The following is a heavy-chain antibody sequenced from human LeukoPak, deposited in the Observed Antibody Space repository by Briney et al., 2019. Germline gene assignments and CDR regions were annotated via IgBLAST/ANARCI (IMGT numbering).Heavy chain of an antibody. CDR1: GFTFDDYA. Sequence: PGRSLRLSCAASGFTFDDYAMHWVRQAPGKGLEWVSGISWSSGSIGYADSVKGRFTISRDNAKNSLYLQMNSLRAEDTALYYCAKAMPGSSWYSCLDYWGQGTLVTVSS. V-gene: IGHV3-9*01. D-gene: IGHD6-13*01. CDR2: ISWSSGSI. J-gene: IGHJ4*02. CDR3: AKAMPGSSWYSCLDY.